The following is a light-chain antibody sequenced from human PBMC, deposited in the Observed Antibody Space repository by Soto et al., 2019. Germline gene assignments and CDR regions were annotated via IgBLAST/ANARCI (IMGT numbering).Light chain of an antibody. Sequence: STLSGSVGDRGTITCRASQTISSWLAWYQQKPGKAPKLLIYKASTLKSGVPSRFSGSGSGTEFTLTISSLQPDDFATYYCQHYNSYSEAFGQGTKVDIK. CDR2: KAS. V-gene: IGKV1-5*03. J-gene: IGKJ1*01. CDR1: QTISSW. CDR3: QHYNSYSEA.